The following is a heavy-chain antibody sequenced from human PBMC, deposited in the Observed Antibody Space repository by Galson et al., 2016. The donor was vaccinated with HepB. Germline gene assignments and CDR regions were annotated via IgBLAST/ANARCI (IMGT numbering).Heavy chain of an antibody. D-gene: IGHD6-19*01. J-gene: IGHJ4*02. CDR1: GFTFRSYW. Sequence: SLRLSCAVSGFTFRSYWMSWVRQAPGRGLEWVANIKQDGSEKYYLDSVKGRFTISRDNAKNSLYLQMNSLRDEDTAVYYCVKGAGTIDYWGQGTLVTVSS. CDR2: IKQDGSEK. V-gene: IGHV3-7*01. CDR3: VKGAGTIDY.